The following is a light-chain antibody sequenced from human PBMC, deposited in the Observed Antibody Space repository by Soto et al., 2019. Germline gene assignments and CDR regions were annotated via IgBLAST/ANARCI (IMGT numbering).Light chain of an antibody. CDR3: SSYAGSGTFYV. Sequence: QSVLTQPVSVSGSPGQSIPISCTGTSSDFGSYDLVSWYQQHPGKAPKLMVYEVTKRPSGVSNRFSGSKSGNTASLTISGLQAEDEADYSCSSYAGSGTFYVFGSGTKVTVL. J-gene: IGLJ1*01. V-gene: IGLV2-23*02. CDR2: EVT. CDR1: SSDFGSYDL.